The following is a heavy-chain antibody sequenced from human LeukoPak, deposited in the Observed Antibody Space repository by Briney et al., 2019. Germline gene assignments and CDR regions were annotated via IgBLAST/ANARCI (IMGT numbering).Heavy chain of an antibody. V-gene: IGHV3-7*01. D-gene: IGHD1-20*01. Sequence: AGTLRLSCAASGVAFSSYWMSWVRQAPGKRLEWVANIKQDGSEKYYVDSVKGRFTISRDNAKNSLYLQMNSLRAEDTAVYYCATDPYNWDPFDYWGQGTLVTVSS. J-gene: IGHJ4*02. CDR2: IKQDGSEK. CDR1: GVAFSSYW. CDR3: ATDPYNWDPFDY.